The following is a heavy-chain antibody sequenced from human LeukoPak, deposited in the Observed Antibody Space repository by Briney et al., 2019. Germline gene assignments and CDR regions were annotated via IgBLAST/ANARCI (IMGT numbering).Heavy chain of an antibody. CDR1: GYTFTSYY. J-gene: IGHJ4*02. D-gene: IGHD3-22*01. Sequence: ASVKVSCKASGYTFTSYYMHWVRQAPGQGLEWMGIINPSGGSTSYAQKFQGRVTMTRDMSTSTVYMELSSLRSEDTAVYYCARGPGEGGSSGYYYGKPEDPAEYYFDYWGQGTLVTVSS. V-gene: IGHV1-46*01. CDR2: INPSGGST. CDR3: ARGPGEGGSSGYYYGKPEDPAEYYFDY.